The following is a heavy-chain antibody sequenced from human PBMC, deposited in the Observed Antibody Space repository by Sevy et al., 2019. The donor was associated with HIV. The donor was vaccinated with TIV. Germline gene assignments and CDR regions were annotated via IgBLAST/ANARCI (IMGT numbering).Heavy chain of an antibody. Sequence: GGSLRLSCEASGFTVSGNYMAWVRLAPGRGLEWVSLIDSGGSTYYADSVKGRFTISRDKAKNTLYLQMNHLRAEDTAVYFCARDGYYDASGYYYYYSGMDVWGQRTTVTVSS. D-gene: IGHD3-22*01. CDR1: GFTVSGNY. V-gene: IGHV3-66*01. J-gene: IGHJ6*02. CDR2: IDSGGST. CDR3: ARDGYYDASGYYYYYSGMDV.